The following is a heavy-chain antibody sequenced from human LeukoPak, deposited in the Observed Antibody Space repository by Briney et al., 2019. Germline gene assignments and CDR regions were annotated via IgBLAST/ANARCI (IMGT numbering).Heavy chain of an antibody. CDR1: GYTFTVYC. Sequence: ASVKVSCKASGYTFTVYCMHWVRQASGQGLEYMGWINPNSGGTNYAQKFQGRVTMTRDTSITTAYMELSRLTSDDTAVYYCARDRGDPYSFDYWGQGTMVTVSS. V-gene: IGHV1-2*02. D-gene: IGHD2-21*01. J-gene: IGHJ4*02. CDR3: ARDRGDPYSFDY. CDR2: INPNSGGT.